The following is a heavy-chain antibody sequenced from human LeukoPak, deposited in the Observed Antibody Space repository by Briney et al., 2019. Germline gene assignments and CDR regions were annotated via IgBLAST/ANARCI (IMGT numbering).Heavy chain of an antibody. Sequence: GGSLRLSCAASGFTFSTYSINWVRQAPGKGLEWVSSISSTSSSIYYADSVKGRFTISRDNAKNSLYLQMNSLRAEDMAVYYCARDAVTQPRSDISGYYPPYHFDYWGQGTLVTVSS. CDR1: GFTFSTYS. CDR3: ARDAVTQPRSDISGYYPPYHFDY. V-gene: IGHV3-21*01. CDR2: ISSTSSSI. J-gene: IGHJ4*02. D-gene: IGHD3-22*01.